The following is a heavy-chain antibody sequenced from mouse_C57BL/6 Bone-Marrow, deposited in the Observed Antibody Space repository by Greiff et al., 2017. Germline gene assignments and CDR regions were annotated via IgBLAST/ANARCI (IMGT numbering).Heavy chain of an antibody. V-gene: IGHV5-12*01. CDR3: ARGIDYYGSSYPYWYFDV. CDR1: GFTFSDYY. D-gene: IGHD1-1*01. J-gene: IGHJ1*03. Sequence: EVMLVESGGGLVQPGGSLKLSCAASGFTFSDYYMYWVRQTPEKRLEWVAYISNGGGSTYYPDTVKGRFTISRDNAKNTLYLQMSRLKSEDTAMYYCARGIDYYGSSYPYWYFDVWGTGTTVTVSS. CDR2: ISNGGGST.